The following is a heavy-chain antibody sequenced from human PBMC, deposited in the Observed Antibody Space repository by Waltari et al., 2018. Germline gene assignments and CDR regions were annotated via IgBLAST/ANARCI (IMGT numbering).Heavy chain of an antibody. J-gene: IGHJ5*02. Sequence: QAQLVQSGSEVKKPGASVRVSCQASGYPFPDYQLHWFRQTPGQGFEWMGWFNPKNGDSNSAEKFLGRVTMTRDTSINTVYLDLSGLRSDDTAVFFCARDPGPIVGAPDLWGQGTLVTVSS. CDR2: FNPKNGDS. CDR3: ARDPGPIVGAPDL. D-gene: IGHD1-26*01. V-gene: IGHV1-2*02. CDR1: GYPFPDYQ.